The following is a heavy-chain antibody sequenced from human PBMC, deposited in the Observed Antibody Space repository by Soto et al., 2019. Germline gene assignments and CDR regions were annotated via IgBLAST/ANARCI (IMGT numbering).Heavy chain of an antibody. J-gene: IGHJ6*03. Sequence: SETLSLTCTVSGGSISSYYWSWIRQPPGRGLEWIGYIYYSGSTNYNPSLKSRVTISVDTSKNQFSLKLSSVTATDTAVYYCARGAVAGTYYYYYYMDVWGKGTTVT. CDR1: GGSISSYY. CDR2: IYYSGST. D-gene: IGHD6-19*01. V-gene: IGHV4-59*01. CDR3: ARGAVAGTYYYYYYMDV.